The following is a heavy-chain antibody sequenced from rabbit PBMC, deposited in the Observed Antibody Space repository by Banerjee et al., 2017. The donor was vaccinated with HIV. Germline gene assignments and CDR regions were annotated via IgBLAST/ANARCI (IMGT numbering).Heavy chain of an antibody. J-gene: IGHJ4*01. Sequence: QEQLVESGGGLVQPEGSLTLTCTASGFDFSGYYMSWVRQAPGKGLEWIGCVYADDRSTDYASWAKGRFTISKTSSTTVTLQMTSLTAADTATYFCARENCDDYGNLNLWGPGTLVTVS. CDR3: ARENCDDYGNLNL. V-gene: IGHV1S45*01. CDR2: VYADDRST. CDR1: GFDFSGYYM. D-gene: IGHD2-1*01.